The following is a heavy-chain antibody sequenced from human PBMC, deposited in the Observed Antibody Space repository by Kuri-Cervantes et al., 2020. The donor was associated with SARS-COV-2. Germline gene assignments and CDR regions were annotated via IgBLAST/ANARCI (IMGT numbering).Heavy chain of an antibody. Sequence: SETLSLTCTVSGGSISSSSYYWGWIRQPPGKGLEWIGSIYYSGSTYYNPSLKSRVTISVDTSKNQFSLKLSSVTAADTAVYYCARALEMATIRGRSWGQGTLVTVSS. CDR2: IYYSGST. CDR3: ARALEMATIRGRS. J-gene: IGHJ5*02. V-gene: IGHV4-39*01. D-gene: IGHD5-24*01. CDR1: GGSISSSSYY.